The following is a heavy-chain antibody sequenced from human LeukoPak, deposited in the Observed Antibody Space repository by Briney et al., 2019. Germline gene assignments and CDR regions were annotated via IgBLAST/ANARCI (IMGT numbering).Heavy chain of an antibody. CDR2: IYSDDST. CDR3: AKDPLGATLNWFDP. V-gene: IGHV3-53*01. D-gene: IGHD1-26*01. CDR1: GFTFSSNY. Sequence: GGSLRLSCAASGFTFSSNYMSWVRQAPGKGLEWVSIIYSDDSTYYADSVKGRFTISRDNSKNTLYLQMNSLRAEDTAVYYCAKDPLGATLNWFDPWGQGTLVTVSS. J-gene: IGHJ5*02.